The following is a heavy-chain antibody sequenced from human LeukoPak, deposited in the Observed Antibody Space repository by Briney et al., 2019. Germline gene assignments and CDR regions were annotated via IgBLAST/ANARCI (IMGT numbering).Heavy chain of an antibody. D-gene: IGHD2-21*01. CDR1: GFTFSDYY. CDR2: ISSSGSTI. CDR3: ARVGSRAYCGGDCYSHWFDP. J-gene: IGHJ5*02. Sequence: PGGSLRLSCAASGFTFSDYYMSWIRRAPGKGLEWVSYISSSGSTIYYADSVKGRFTISRDNAKNSLYLQMNSLRAEDTAVYYCARVGSRAYCGGDCYSHWFDPWGQGTLVTVSS. V-gene: IGHV3-11*04.